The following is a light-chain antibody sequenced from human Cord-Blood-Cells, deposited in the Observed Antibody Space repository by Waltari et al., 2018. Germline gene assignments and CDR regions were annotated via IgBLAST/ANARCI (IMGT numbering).Light chain of an antibody. CDR1: QDISNY. CDR3: QQYDNLPPSIT. Sequence: DIQMTQSPSSLSASVGDRVTITCQASQDISNYLNWYQQKPGKAPKLLIYDASNLETGVPSRFSGSGSGTDFTFTISSLQPEDIATYYCQQYDNLPPSITFGQVARLEIK. J-gene: IGKJ5*01. V-gene: IGKV1-33*01. CDR2: DAS.